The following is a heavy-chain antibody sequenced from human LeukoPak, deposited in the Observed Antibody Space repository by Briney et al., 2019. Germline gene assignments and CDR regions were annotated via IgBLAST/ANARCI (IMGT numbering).Heavy chain of an antibody. J-gene: IGHJ4*02. CDR3: ARYPARSIPAAIRKAFDY. D-gene: IGHD2-2*01. V-gene: IGHV4-34*01. CDR2: INHSGST. Sequence: PSETLSLTCAVYGGSFSGYYWSWIRQPPGKGLEWIGEINHSGSTNYHPSLKSRVTISVDTSKNQFSLKLSSVTAADTAVYYCARYPARSIPAAIRKAFDYWGQGTLVTVSS. CDR1: GGSFSGYY.